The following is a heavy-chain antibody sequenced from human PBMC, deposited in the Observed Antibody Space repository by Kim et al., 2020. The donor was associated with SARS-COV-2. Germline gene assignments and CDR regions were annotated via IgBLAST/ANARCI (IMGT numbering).Heavy chain of an antibody. CDR1: GYTFTSYG. CDR3: ARDRGPLVLGLYYYYAMDV. Sequence: ASVKVSCKTSGYTFTSYGISWVRQAPGQGLEWMGWISTYNVNTKYAQNLQGRVTMTTDTSTSTAYMQLRSLRSDDTAVYYCARDRGPLVLGLYYYYAMDVWGQGTTVTVSS. D-gene: IGHD6-13*01. CDR2: ISTYNVNT. V-gene: IGHV1-18*01. J-gene: IGHJ6*02.